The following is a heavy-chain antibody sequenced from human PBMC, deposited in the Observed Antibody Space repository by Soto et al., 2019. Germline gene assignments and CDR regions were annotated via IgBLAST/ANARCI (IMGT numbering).Heavy chain of an antibody. CDR1: GGSFSGYY. D-gene: IGHD3-10*01. CDR2: INHSGST. CDR3: ALAAVVGYYGAGSLPGIDY. V-gene: IGHV4-34*01. J-gene: IGHJ4*02. Sequence: ETLSLTCAVYGGSFSGYYWSWIRQPPGKGLEWIGEINHSGSTNYNPSLKSRVTISVDTSKNQFSLKLSSVTAADTAVYYCALAAVVGYYGAGSLPGIDYWSQGTLVTVSS.